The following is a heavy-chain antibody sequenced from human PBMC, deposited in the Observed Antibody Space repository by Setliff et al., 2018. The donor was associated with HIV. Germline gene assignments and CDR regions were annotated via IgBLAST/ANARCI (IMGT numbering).Heavy chain of an antibody. CDR3: ASELQGHSSSWPNY. J-gene: IGHJ4*02. CDR1: GASFSGYY. Sequence: KTSETLSLTCAVYGASFSGYYWSWVRQPPGKGLEWIGEINHSGSTYYNPSLKSRVTISVDTSKNQFSLKLRSVTAADTAVYYCASELQGHSSSWPNYWGQGTLVTVSS. D-gene: IGHD6-13*01. V-gene: IGHV4-34*01. CDR2: INHSGST.